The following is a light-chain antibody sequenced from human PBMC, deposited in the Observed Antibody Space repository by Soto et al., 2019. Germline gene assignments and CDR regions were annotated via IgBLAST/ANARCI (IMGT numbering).Light chain of an antibody. V-gene: IGLV1-51*01. CDR3: GTWDSSLSAVV. CDR1: SSNIGNNY. J-gene: IGLJ2*01. Sequence: QSVLTQPPSVSAAPGQKVTISCSGCSSNIGNNYVSWYQQLPGTAPKLLIYDSNKRPSGIPDRFSGSKSGTSATLGITGLQTGDEADYYCGTWDSSLSAVVFGGGTKLTVL. CDR2: DSN.